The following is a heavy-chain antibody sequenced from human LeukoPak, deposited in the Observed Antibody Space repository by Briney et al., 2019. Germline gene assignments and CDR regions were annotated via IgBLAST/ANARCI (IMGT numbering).Heavy chain of an antibody. V-gene: IGHV3-9*01. J-gene: IGHJ4*02. CDR1: GYIFDEYA. CDR2: INWKSDKI. D-gene: IGHD2-2*01. CDR3: AKDRYCTSSSCPIDY. Sequence: HPGGSLRLSCAGSGYIFDEYAMHWVRQAPGKGLEWVSGINWKSDKIGYADSVKGRFTISRDNSKNSLYLQMNSLRVEDTALYYCAKDRYCTSSSCPIDYWGQGTMVTVSS.